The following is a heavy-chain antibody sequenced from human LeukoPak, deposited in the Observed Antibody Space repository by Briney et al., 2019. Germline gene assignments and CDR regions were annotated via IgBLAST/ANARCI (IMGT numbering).Heavy chain of an antibody. CDR2: ISGSGGST. Sequence: GGSLRLSCAASGFTFSSYAMSWVRQAPGKGLEWVSAISGSGGSTYYADSVKGRFTISRDNSKNTLYLQMNSLRAEDTAVYYCAKVRRRWLHGRGSLDAFDIWGQGTMVTVSS. CDR3: AKVRRRWLHGRGSLDAFDI. CDR1: GFTFSSYA. D-gene: IGHD5-24*01. J-gene: IGHJ3*02. V-gene: IGHV3-23*01.